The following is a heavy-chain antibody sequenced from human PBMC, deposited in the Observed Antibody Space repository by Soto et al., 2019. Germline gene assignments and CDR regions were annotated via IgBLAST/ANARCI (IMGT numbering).Heavy chain of an antibody. D-gene: IGHD3-16*01. CDR1: GGSISSYY. CDR3: ARRYDGNLDY. V-gene: IGHV4-59*08. J-gene: IGHJ4*02. CDR2: IYYSGST. Sequence: PSETLSLTCTVSGGSISSYYWIWIRHPPGKGLEWIGYIYYSGSTNYNPSLKSRVTISVYTSKNQFSPKLSSVTAADTAGYYCARRYDGNLDYWGQGTXVTVSS.